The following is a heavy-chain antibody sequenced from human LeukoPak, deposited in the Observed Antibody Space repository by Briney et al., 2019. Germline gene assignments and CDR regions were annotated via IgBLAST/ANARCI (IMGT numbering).Heavy chain of an antibody. Sequence: SETLSLTCTVSGGSISSYYWSWIRQPPGKGLEWIGYIYYSGSTNYNPSLKSRVTISVDTSKNQFSLKLSSVTAADTAVYYCARSRRADYFDYWGQGTLVTVSS. CDR3: ARSRRADYFDY. V-gene: IGHV4-59*01. CDR1: GGSISSYY. CDR2: IYYSGST. J-gene: IGHJ4*02.